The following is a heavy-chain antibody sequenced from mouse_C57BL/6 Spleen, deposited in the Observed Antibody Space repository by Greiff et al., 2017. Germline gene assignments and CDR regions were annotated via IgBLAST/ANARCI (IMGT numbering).Heavy chain of an antibody. CDR2: IYPGDGDT. V-gene: IGHV1-80*01. D-gene: IGHD2-4*01. J-gene: IGHJ3*01. CDR1: GYAFSSYW. CDR3: ARALYDYDDGSWFAY. Sequence: LVESGAELVKPGASVKISCKASGYAFSSYWMNWVKQRPGKGLEWIGQIYPGDGDTNYNGKFKGKATLTADKSSSTAYMQLSSLTSEDSAVXFCARALYDYDDGSWFAYWGQGTLVTVSA.